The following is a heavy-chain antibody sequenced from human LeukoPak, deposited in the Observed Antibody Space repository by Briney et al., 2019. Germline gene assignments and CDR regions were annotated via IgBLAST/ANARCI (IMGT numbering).Heavy chain of an antibody. J-gene: IGHJ4*02. D-gene: IGHD3-22*01. CDR1: GYSISSGYY. CDR2: IYHSGST. CDR3: ARLGYYYDSSGYD. Sequence: ASETLSLTCTVSGYSISSGYYWGWIRQPPGKGLEWIGSIYHSGSTYYNPSLESRVTISVDTSKNQFSLKLSSVTAADTAVYYCARLGYYYDSSGYDWGQGTLVTVSS. V-gene: IGHV4-38-2*02.